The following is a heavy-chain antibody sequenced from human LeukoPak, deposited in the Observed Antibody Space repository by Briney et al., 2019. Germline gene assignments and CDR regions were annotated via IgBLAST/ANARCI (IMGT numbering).Heavy chain of an antibody. Sequence: ASVKVSCKASGYTFTRYDINWVRQAPGQGPVWLGWMNPNSGNTGYAQKFQGRVTMTRNTSISTAYMELSSLRSEDTAVYYCARGLTDFDWLLPFDYWGQGTLVTVSS. CDR3: ARGLTDFDWLLPFDY. V-gene: IGHV1-8*01. J-gene: IGHJ4*02. CDR1: GYTFTRYD. CDR2: MNPNSGNT. D-gene: IGHD3-9*01.